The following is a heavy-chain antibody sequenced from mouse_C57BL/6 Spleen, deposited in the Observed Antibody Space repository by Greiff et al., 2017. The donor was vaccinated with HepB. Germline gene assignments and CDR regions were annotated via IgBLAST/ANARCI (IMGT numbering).Heavy chain of an antibody. J-gene: IGHJ2*01. CDR3: NYYGSSSDY. D-gene: IGHD1-1*01. Sequence: QVQLKQPGAELVKPGASVKLSCKASGYTFTSYWMHWVKQWPGRGLEWIGRIYPNSGGTKYDEKFKSKAILTVDKPSSTAYKLLSSLTSEDSVVYCCNYYGSSSDYWGQGTTLTVSS. CDR1: GYTFTSYW. CDR2: IYPNSGGT. V-gene: IGHV1-72*01.